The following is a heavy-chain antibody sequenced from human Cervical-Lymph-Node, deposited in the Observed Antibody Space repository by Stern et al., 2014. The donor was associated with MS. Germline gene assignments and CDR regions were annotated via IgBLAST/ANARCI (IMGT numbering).Heavy chain of an antibody. D-gene: IGHD3-22*01. CDR1: GGSISSYY. V-gene: IGHV4-59*01. CDR3: ASEPYDARAFDI. CDR2: IYYSGST. Sequence: QLQLQESGPGLVKPSETLSLTCTVSGGSISSYYWSWIRQPPGKGLEWIGYIYYSGSTNYNPYLKSRVTISVDTSKNQFSLKLSSVTAADTAVYYCASEPYDARAFDIWGQGTMVTVSS. J-gene: IGHJ3*02.